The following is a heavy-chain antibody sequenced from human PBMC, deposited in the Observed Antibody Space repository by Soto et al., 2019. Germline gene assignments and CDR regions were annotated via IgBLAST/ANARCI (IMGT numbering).Heavy chain of an antibody. Sequence: ASVKVSCKASGYTFTSYDINWVRQATGQGLEWMGWMNPNSGNTGYAQKFQGRVTMTRNTSISTAYMELSSLRSEDTAVYYCARERRWVYDSSGYYYYWGQGTLVTVSS. CDR2: MNPNSGNT. CDR1: GYTFTSYD. V-gene: IGHV1-8*01. J-gene: IGHJ4*02. D-gene: IGHD3-22*01. CDR3: ARERRWVYDSSGYYYY.